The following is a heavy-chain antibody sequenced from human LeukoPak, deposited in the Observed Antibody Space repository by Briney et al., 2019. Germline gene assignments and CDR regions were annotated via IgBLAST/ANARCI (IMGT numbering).Heavy chain of an antibody. V-gene: IGHV3-23*01. Sequence: GGSLRLSCAASGFTFSTYAMSWVRQAPGKGLEWVSTISGSGANTYYADSVRGRFTISRDNSKNTLYLHMNSLRAEDTAVYYCAKNGGDSYGTGHFDSWGQGTLVTVSS. D-gene: IGHD5-18*01. CDR2: ISGSGANT. CDR1: GFTFSTYA. J-gene: IGHJ4*02. CDR3: AKNGGDSYGTGHFDS.